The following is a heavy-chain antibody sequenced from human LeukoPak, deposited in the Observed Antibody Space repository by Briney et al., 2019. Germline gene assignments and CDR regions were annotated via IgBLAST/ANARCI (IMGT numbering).Heavy chain of an antibody. CDR3: ARDFNWAFDF. D-gene: IGHD1-1*01. J-gene: IGHJ4*02. CDR1: TFTKAW. V-gene: IGHV3-48*01. Sequence: GGSLSLSCGVSTFTKAWMNWVRQAPGKGLEWMSYISGGGGNIHYADSVEGRFTISRGNAKNSVYLQMNSLRAEDSAVYYCARDFNWAFDFWGQGILVNVSS. CDR2: ISGGGGNI.